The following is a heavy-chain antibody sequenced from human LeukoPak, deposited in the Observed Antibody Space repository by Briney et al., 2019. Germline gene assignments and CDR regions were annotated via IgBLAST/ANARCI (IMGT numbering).Heavy chain of an antibody. V-gene: IGHV4-34*01. Sequence: KPSETLSLTCAVYGGSFSGYYWSWIRQPPGKGLEWIGEINHSGSTNYNPSLKSRVTISEDTSTNQFSLKLSSVTAADTAVYYCARRLRGSWSPVGVYNWFDPWGQGTLVTVSS. CDR2: INHSGST. CDR1: GGSFSGYY. CDR3: ARRLRGSWSPVGVYNWFDP. J-gene: IGHJ5*02. D-gene: IGHD6-13*01.